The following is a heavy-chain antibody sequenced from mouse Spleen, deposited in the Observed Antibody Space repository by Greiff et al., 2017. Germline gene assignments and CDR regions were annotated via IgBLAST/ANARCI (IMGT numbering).Heavy chain of an antibody. D-gene: IGHD1-1*01. CDR3: ATPSDYGSTWFAY. CDR1: GFSLTSYC. J-gene: IGHJ3*01. Sequence: QVQLKESGPGLVQPSQSLSITCTVSGFSLTSYCVHWVSQSPGKGLEWLGVICSGGSTDYNAAFISRLSISKDNSKSQVFFKMNSLQADDTAIYYCATPSDYGSTWFAYWGQGTLVTVSA. CDR2: ICSGGST. V-gene: IGHV2-2*01.